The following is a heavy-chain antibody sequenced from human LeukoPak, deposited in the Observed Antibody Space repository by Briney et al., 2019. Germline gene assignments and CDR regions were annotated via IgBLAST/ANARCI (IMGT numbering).Heavy chain of an antibody. CDR2: INHSGST. CDR3: AGKVVVPAAYAFDI. Sequence: PSETLSLTCAVYGGSFSGYYWSWIRQPPGKGLEWIGVINHSGSTNYNPSLKSRVTISVDTSKNQFSLKLSSVTAADTAVYYCAGKVVVPAAYAFDIWGQGTMVTVSS. CDR1: GGSFSGYY. J-gene: IGHJ3*02. V-gene: IGHV4-34*01. D-gene: IGHD2-2*01.